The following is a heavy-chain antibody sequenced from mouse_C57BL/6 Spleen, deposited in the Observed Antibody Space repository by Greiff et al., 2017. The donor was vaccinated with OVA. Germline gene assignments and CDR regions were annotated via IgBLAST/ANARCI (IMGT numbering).Heavy chain of an antibody. CDR1: GYTFTSYW. Sequence: QVQLQQPGAELVMPGASVKLSCKASGYTFTSYWMHWVKQRPGQGLEWIGEIDPSDSYTNYNQKFKGKSTLTVDKSSSTAYMQLSSLTSEDSAVYYCRITTVVADYWGQGTTLTVSS. CDR2: IDPSDSYT. V-gene: IGHV1-69*01. J-gene: IGHJ2*01. D-gene: IGHD1-1*01. CDR3: RITTVVADY.